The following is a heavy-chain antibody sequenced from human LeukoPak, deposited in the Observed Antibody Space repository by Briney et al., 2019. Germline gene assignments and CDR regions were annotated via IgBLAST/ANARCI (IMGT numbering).Heavy chain of an antibody. Sequence: GGSLRLSCAASGFSLGDYYMTWIRQAPGKGLEWISYITANGISMYYSDSVQGRFTISRDNAKNSLYLQMNSLRAEDTALYHCARNNGMDVWGQGTTVIVSS. V-gene: IGHV3-11*01. J-gene: IGHJ6*02. CDR1: GFSLGDYY. CDR2: ITANGISM. CDR3: ARNNGMDV.